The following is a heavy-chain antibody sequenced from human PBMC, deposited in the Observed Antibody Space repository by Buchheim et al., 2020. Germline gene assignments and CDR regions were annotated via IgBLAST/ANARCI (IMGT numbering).Heavy chain of an antibody. CDR2: ISSSSSTI. V-gene: IGHV3-48*01. CDR3: ASHGSAGTEYYYGMDV. Sequence: EVQLVESGGGLVQPGGSLRLSCAASGFTFSSYSMNWVRQAPGKGLEWVSYISSSSSTIYYADSVKGRFTISRDNAKNSLYLQMNSLRAEDTAVYYCASHGSAGTEYYYGMDVWGQGTT. J-gene: IGHJ6*02. CDR1: GFTFSSYS. D-gene: IGHD6-13*01.